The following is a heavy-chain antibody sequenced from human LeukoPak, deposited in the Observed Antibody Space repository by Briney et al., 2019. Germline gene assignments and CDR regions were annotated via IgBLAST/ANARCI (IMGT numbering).Heavy chain of an antibody. J-gene: IGHJ4*02. D-gene: IGHD1-14*01. CDR3: AKEYSVRNQFDY. CDR1: GFTFSSYW. CDR2: INQDGSKK. Sequence: GGSLRLSCAASGFTFSSYWMNWVRQAPGKGLEWVANINQDGSKKYYVDSVKGRFTISRDNAKNSLYLQMNSLRAEDTAVYYCAKEYSVRNQFDYWGQGTLVAVSS. V-gene: IGHV3-7*03.